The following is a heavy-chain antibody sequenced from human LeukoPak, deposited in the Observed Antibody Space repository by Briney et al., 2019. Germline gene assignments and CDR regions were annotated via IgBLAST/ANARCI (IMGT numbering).Heavy chain of an antibody. Sequence: ASVKVSCRASGYTFTSYYMHWVRQAPGQGLEWMGIINPSGGSTSYAQKFQGRVTMTRDTSTSTVYMELRSLRSEETAVYSCARDWGNRNWFDPWGQGTLVPVSS. CDR3: ARDWGNRNWFDP. V-gene: IGHV1-46*01. CDR2: INPSGGST. CDR1: GYTFTSYY. J-gene: IGHJ5*02. D-gene: IGHD3-16*01.